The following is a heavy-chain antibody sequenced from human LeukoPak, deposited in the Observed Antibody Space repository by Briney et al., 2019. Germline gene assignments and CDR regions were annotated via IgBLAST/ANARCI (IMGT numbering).Heavy chain of an antibody. J-gene: IGHJ4*02. V-gene: IGHV1-46*01. CDR2: INPSGGST. D-gene: IGHD3-9*01. CDR3: ARGRRLDYYDILTGYYSY. Sequence: ASVKVSCTASGYTFTSYYMHWVRQAPGQGLEWMGIINPSGGSTSYAQKFQGRVTMTRDTSTSTVYMELSSLRSEDTAVYYCARGRRLDYYDILTGYYSYWGQGTLVTVSS. CDR1: GYTFTSYY.